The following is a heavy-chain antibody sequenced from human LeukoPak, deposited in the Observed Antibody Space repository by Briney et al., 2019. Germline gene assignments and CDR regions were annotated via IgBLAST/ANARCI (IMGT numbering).Heavy chain of an antibody. CDR1: GFTFSSYG. V-gene: IGHV3-33*01. CDR3: ARGLLRYSGYDYGFDY. Sequence: GRSLRLSCAASGFTFSSYGMHWVRQAPGKGLEWVAVIWYDGSNKYYADSVEGRFTISRDNSKNTLYLQMNSLRAEDTAVYYCARGLLRYSGYDYGFDYWGQGTLVTVSS. D-gene: IGHD5-12*01. CDR2: IWYDGSNK. J-gene: IGHJ4*02.